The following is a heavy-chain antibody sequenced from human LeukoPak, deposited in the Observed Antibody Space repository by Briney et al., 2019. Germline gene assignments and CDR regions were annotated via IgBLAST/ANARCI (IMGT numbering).Heavy chain of an antibody. CDR1: GFTFSSYA. V-gene: IGHV3-23*01. CDR2: ISGSGGST. J-gene: IGHJ5*02. D-gene: IGHD4-17*01. Sequence: GGSLRPSCAASGFTFSSYAMSWVRQAPGKGLEWVSAISGSGGSTYYADSVKGRFTISRDNSKNTLYLQTNSLRAEDTAVYYCTKLRSMPNWFDPWGQGTLVTVSS. CDR3: TKLRSMPNWFDP.